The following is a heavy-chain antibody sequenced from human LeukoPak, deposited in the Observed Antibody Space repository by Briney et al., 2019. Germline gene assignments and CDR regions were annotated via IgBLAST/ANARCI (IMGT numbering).Heavy chain of an antibody. CDR3: ARDYCSSTSCYFFDY. Sequence: GRSLRLSCAASGFTFDDYGMSWVRQAPGKGLEWVSGINWNGGSTGYADSVKGQFTISRDNAKNSLYLQMNSLRAEDTALYYCARDYCSSTSCYFFDYWGQGTLVTVSS. CDR1: GFTFDDYG. CDR2: INWNGGST. J-gene: IGHJ4*02. V-gene: IGHV3-20*04. D-gene: IGHD2-2*01.